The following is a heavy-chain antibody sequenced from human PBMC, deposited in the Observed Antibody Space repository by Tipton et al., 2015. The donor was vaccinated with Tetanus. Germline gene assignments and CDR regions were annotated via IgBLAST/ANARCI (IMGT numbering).Heavy chain of an antibody. J-gene: IGHJ3*02. CDR1: GGSISNYY. D-gene: IGHD6-19*01. CDR3: ARGGAVAGAFDI. Sequence: TLSLTCTVSGGSISNYYWSWIRQPPGKGLEWIGYIYYSGTTNYNPSLKSRVTISVDTSKNQFSLQLTSVTAADAAVYYCARGGAVAGAFDIWGQGTIVTVSP. V-gene: IGHV4-59*01. CDR2: IYYSGTT.